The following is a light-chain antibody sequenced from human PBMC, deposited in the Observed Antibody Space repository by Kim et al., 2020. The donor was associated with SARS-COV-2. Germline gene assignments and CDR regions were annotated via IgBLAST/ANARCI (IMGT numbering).Light chain of an antibody. Sequence: GQSITISCTGTSSDIGSYNLVSWYQQHPGKAPKLMIYEANERPSGVSIRFSGSKSGNTASLKISGLQAEDEADYYCCSYAGASTYVFGTGTKVTVL. CDR3: CSYAGASTYV. J-gene: IGLJ1*01. CDR1: SSDIGSYNL. V-gene: IGLV2-23*01. CDR2: EAN.